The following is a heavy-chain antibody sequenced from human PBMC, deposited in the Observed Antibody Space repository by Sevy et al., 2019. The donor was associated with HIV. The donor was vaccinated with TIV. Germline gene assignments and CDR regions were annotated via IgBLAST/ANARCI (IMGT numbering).Heavy chain of an antibody. CDR1: GFIFSRYG. V-gene: IGHV3-33*01. D-gene: IGHD2-21*02. J-gene: IGHJ4*02. CDR2: IFNDGINK. Sequence: GSLRLSCAASGFIFSRYGMHWVRQAPGKGLEWVAAIFNDGINKYFAGSVKGRFTISRDNSKNTLYLEMNSLRAEDAAVYYCARESGSDWYLDYWGQGTLVTVSS. CDR3: ARESGSDWYLDY.